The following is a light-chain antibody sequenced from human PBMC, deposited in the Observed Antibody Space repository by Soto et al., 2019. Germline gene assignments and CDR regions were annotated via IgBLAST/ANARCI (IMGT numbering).Light chain of an antibody. V-gene: IGKV3-15*01. J-gene: IGKJ1*01. Sequence: EIEMTQSPATLSLSPVGRARLHFIASHTISTNLAWYQQTPGQAPRLLIYGASTRATGIPARFSGSGSETEFTLTITSLQPEDFAVYYCQQYNNWPRTCGQGTKVDIK. CDR2: GAS. CDR1: HTISTN. CDR3: QQYNNWPRT.